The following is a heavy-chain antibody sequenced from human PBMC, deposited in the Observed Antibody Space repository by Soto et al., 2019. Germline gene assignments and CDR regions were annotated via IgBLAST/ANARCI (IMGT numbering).Heavy chain of an antibody. V-gene: IGHV4-34*01. Sequence: SETLSLTCAVYGGSVSGYYWTWIHQPPGKGLEWIGEINHSGTTNFNPSLRSRVTISVDTSESQFSLKLTSVTAADTAVYYCARGRTIYSDDLGFDPWGQGTLVTVSS. D-gene: IGHD5-18*01. CDR3: ARGRTIYSDDLGFDP. CDR1: GGSVSGYY. J-gene: IGHJ5*02. CDR2: INHSGTT.